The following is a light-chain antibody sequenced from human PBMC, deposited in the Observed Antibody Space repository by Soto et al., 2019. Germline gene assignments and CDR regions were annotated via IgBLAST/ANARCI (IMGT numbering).Light chain of an antibody. CDR3: QQSFITPPLT. CDR2: GAS. V-gene: IGKV1-39*01. J-gene: IGKJ4*01. CDR1: QSISTY. Sequence: DIQMTQSPSSLSASIGDIITITCRASQSISTYLNWYQQKPGKAPKLLIYGASTLQNGVPSRFSGSGSATDYTLTISGLQPEDFATYYCQQSFITPPLTFGGETKVEMK.